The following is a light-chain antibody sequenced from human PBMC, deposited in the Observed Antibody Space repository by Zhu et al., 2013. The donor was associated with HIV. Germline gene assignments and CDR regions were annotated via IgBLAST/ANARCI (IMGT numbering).Light chain of an antibody. V-gene: IGKV1-5*01. J-gene: IGKJ3*01. CDR1: QSVGSW. CDR2: GAS. CDR3: QKYHSAPFT. Sequence: DIQMTQSPSTLSAFAGDRVTITCRASQSVGSWLAWYQQRPGKAPKLLIYGASSLQTGVSSRFSGSGSGTEFTLTISSLQPEDVATYYCQKYHSAPFTFGPGTKVDLK.